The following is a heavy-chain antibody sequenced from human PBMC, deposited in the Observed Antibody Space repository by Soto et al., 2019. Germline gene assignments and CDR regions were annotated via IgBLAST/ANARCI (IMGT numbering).Heavy chain of an antibody. CDR2: ISSSSSTI. Sequence: GGSLRLSCAASGFTFIIYSMNWVRQAPGKGLEWVSYISSSSSTIYYADSVKGRFTISRDNAKNSLYLQMNSLRDEDTAVYYCARDPSDYDYYYYYGMDVWGQGTTVTVSS. V-gene: IGHV3-48*02. CDR1: GFTFIIYS. CDR3: ARDPSDYDYYYYYGMDV. J-gene: IGHJ6*02. D-gene: IGHD5-12*01.